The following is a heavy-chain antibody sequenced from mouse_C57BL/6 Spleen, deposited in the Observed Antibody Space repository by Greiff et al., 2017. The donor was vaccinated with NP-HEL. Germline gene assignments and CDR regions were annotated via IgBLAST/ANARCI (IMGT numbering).Heavy chain of an antibody. CDR2: IYPSDSET. CDR3: ARSYYSIGFAY. J-gene: IGHJ3*01. D-gene: IGHD2-5*01. CDR1: GYTFTSYW. Sequence: VQLKQPGAELVRPGSSVKLSCKASGYTFTSYWMDWVKQRPGQGLEWIGNIYPSDSETHYNQKFKDKATLTVDKSSSTAYMQLSSLTSEDSAVYYCARSYYSIGFAYWGQGALVTFSA. V-gene: IGHV1-61*01.